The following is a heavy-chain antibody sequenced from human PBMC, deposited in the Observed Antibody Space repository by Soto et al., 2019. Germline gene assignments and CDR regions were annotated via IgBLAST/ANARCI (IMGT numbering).Heavy chain of an antibody. CDR3: AKGSFGSDY. D-gene: IGHD3-10*01. CDR1: GVTFTSYA. Sequence: GGSLRLSCAASGVTFTSYAMTWVRQVPGEGLQWVSSISKSGDSTYYADSVKGRFTTSRDNSKNTLYLQMNSLRAEDTAIYYCAKGSFGSDYWGQGTLATVSS. CDR2: ISKSGDST. J-gene: IGHJ4*02. V-gene: IGHV3-23*01.